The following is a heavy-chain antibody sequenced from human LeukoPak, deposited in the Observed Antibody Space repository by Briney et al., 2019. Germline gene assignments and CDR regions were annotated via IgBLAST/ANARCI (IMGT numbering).Heavy chain of an antibody. D-gene: IGHD4-17*01. CDR3: ATVWTTVTAYFDY. CDR1: GYTLTELS. J-gene: IGHJ4*02. Sequence: ASVKVSCKVSGYTLTELSMHWVRQAPGKGLEWMGGFDPEDGETIYAQKFQGRVTMTEDTSTDTAYMELSNLRSEDTAVYYCATVWTTVTAYFDYWGQGTLVTVSS. CDR2: FDPEDGET. V-gene: IGHV1-24*01.